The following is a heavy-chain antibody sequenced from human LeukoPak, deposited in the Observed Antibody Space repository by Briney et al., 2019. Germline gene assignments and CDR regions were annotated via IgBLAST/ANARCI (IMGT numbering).Heavy chain of an antibody. V-gene: IGHV1-8*01. CDR2: MNPNSGNA. CDR1: GYTFTSYD. D-gene: IGHD5-18*01. J-gene: IGHJ6*02. Sequence: ASVKVSCKASGYTFTSYDINWVRRATGQGLEWMGWMNPNSGNAGYAQKFQGRVTMTRNTSISTAYMELSSLRSEDTAVYYCARVRPLLDTAMVTYYYYYGMDVWGQGTTVTVSS. CDR3: ARVRPLLDTAMVTYYYYYGMDV.